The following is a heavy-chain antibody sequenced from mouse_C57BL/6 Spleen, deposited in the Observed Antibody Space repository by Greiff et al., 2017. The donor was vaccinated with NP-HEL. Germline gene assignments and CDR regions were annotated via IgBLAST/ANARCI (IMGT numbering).Heavy chain of an antibody. J-gene: IGHJ1*03. CDR1: GYTFTSYW. CDR3: ASSRGLRHWYFDV. Sequence: VQLQESGTELVKPGASVKLSCKASGYTFTSYWMHWVKQRPGQGLEWIGNINPSNGGTNYNEKFKSKATLTVDKSSSTAYMQLSSLTSEDSAVYYCASSRGLRHWYFDVWGTGTTVTVSS. V-gene: IGHV1-53*01. D-gene: IGHD2-2*01. CDR2: INPSNGGT.